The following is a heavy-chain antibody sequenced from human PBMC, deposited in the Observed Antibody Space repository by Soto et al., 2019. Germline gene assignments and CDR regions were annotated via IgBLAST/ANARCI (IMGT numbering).Heavy chain of an antibody. J-gene: IGHJ6*02. CDR1: GYTFTSYA. D-gene: IGHD3-22*01. CDR2: INAGNGNT. CDR3: ARDYRYYYDSSGFYGMDV. Sequence: ASVKVSCKASGYTFTSYAMHWVRQAPGQRLEWMGWINAGNGNTKYSQKFQGRVTITRDTSASTAYMELSSLRSEDTAVYYCARDYRYYYDSSGFYGMDVWGQGTTVTVSS. V-gene: IGHV1-3*01.